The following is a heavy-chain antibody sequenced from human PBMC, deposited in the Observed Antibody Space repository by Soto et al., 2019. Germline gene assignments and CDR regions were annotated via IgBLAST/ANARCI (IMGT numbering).Heavy chain of an antibody. CDR2: LDHHGYS. V-gene: IGHV4-59*08. CDR3: ARVRVTGYFDWLDP. Sequence: SETLSLTCSVSGAPTTSNYWTRIRQPPRKGLEWIGYLDHHGYSNYSPSLRSRVSMSIDTSKNQLSLKVHSVTAADTAVYSCARVRVTGYFDWLDPWGQGTLVTVSS. D-gene: IGHD3-9*01. CDR1: GAPTTSNY. J-gene: IGHJ5*02.